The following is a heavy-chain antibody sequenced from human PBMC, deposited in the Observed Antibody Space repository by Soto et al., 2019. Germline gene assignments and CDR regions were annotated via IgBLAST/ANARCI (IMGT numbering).Heavy chain of an antibody. Sequence: EVQLVESGGGLVQPGGSLRLSCAASGFTVTSNFMSWVRQAPGKGLEWVSVIYSGGSTYYADSVKGRFTISRDNSKNTLYLQMNSLRAEDTAVYYCARDSYYDILTGQRRDAFDIWGQGTMVTVSS. CDR3: ARDSYYDILTGQRRDAFDI. J-gene: IGHJ3*02. D-gene: IGHD3-9*01. CDR2: IYSGGST. CDR1: GFTVTSNF. V-gene: IGHV3-66*01.